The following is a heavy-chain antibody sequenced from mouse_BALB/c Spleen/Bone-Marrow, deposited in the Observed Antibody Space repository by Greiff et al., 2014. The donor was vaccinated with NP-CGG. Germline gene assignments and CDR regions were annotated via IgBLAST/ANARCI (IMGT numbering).Heavy chain of an antibody. CDR1: GFNIRDTY. Sequence: VQLQQSGAELVKPGASVKLSCTVSGFNIRDTYMHWVKQRPEQGLEWNGRIDPANGNTKYDPKFQGKATITADTSSNIAYLQLSSLTSEDTAVYYCASATTATFYAMDYWGQGTSVTVSS. CDR3: ASATTATFYAMDY. V-gene: IGHV14-3*02. J-gene: IGHJ4*01. D-gene: IGHD1-2*01. CDR2: IDPANGNT.